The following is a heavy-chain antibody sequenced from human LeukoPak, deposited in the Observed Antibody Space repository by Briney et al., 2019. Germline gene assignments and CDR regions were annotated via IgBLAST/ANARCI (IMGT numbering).Heavy chain of an antibody. Sequence: HTGGSLRLSCTVSGFTVSSNSMSWVRQAPGKGLEWVSFIYSGTIHYSDSVKGRFTISRDNSKNTLYLQMNSLRAEDTAVYYCARRAGAYSHPYGYWGQGTLVTVSS. V-gene: IGHV3-53*01. CDR1: GFTVSSNS. J-gene: IGHJ4*02. D-gene: IGHD4/OR15-4a*01. CDR2: IYSGTI. CDR3: ARRAGAYSHPYGY.